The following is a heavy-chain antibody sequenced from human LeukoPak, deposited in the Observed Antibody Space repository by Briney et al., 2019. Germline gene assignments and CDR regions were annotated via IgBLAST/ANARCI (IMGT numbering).Heavy chain of an antibody. Sequence: SETLSLTCAVSGAPISSGGYSWSWIRQPPGKGLEWIGYIYNSENTHYNPSLKSRLTISVDTSKNHFSLKLSSVTAADTAVYYCARDTVGATFPGAFDIWGQGTMVTVSS. J-gene: IGHJ3*02. CDR3: ARDTVGATFPGAFDI. D-gene: IGHD1-26*01. V-gene: IGHV4-30-4*07. CDR2: IYNSENT. CDR1: GAPISSGGYS.